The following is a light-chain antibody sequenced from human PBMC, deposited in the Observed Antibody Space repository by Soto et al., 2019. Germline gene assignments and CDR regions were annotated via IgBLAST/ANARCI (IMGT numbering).Light chain of an antibody. CDR2: DVS. J-gene: IGLJ2*01. Sequence: QSALTQPASVSGSPGQSITISCTGTSSDIGGFNYVSWYQQPPGEVPKLMIYDVSNRPSGVSNRFSGSKSGNTASLTISGLQAEDEADYYCTSYTSSSTPVVFGGGTKLTVL. V-gene: IGLV2-14*01. CDR1: SSDIGGFNY. CDR3: TSYTSSSTPVV.